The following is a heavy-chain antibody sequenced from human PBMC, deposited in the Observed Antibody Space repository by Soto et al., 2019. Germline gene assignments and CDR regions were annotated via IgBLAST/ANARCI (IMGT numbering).Heavy chain of an antibody. J-gene: IGHJ3*02. Sequence: QITLKESGPTLVKPTQTLTLTCTFSGFSLTTRGVGVGWIRQPPGKALVWLALIYWYDEKRYSPSLQSMLTITNDTSKNQVDLTVTNMNPADTVTYYCAHRLYASSDDAFEIWGQGTMVDVSS. CDR2: IYWYDEK. V-gene: IGHV2-5*01. CDR1: GFSLTTRGVG. D-gene: IGHD6-6*01. CDR3: AHRLYASSDDAFEI.